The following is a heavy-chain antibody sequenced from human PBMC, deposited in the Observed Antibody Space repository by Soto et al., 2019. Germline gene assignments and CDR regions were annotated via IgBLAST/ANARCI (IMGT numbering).Heavy chain of an antibody. V-gene: IGHV4-31*03. J-gene: IGHJ4*02. CDR1: GGSISSGGYY. CDR2: IYYSGST. Sequence: SETLSLTCTVSGGSISSGGYYWSWIRQHPGKGLEWIGYIYYSGSTYYNPSLKSRVTISVDTSKNQFSLKLSSVTAADTAVYYCARVVRELLIDYWGQGTLVTVSS. CDR3: ARVVRELLIDY. D-gene: IGHD1-26*01.